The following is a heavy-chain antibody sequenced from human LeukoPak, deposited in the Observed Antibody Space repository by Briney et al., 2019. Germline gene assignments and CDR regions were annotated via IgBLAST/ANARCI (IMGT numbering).Heavy chain of an antibody. D-gene: IGHD3-22*01. V-gene: IGHV3-30*04. CDR3: APDYYVSGGISRRGSYLDY. Sequence: GGSLRLSCAASGFTFSSYAMHWVRQAPGKGLEWVAVISYDGSNKYYADSVKGRFTISRDNAKNSLYLQMNSLRAEDTAVYYCAPDYYVSGGISRRGSYLDYWGREPWSPSPQ. CDR1: GFTFSSYA. J-gene: IGHJ4*02. CDR2: ISYDGSNK.